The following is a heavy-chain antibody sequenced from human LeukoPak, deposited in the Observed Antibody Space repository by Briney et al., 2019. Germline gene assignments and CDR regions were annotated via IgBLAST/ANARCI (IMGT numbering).Heavy chain of an antibody. Sequence: SETLSLTCTVSGGSISSYYWSWIRQPAGKGLQWIGRIYTSGSTNYNPSLKSRVTMSVDTSKNQFSLKLSSVTAADTAVYYCAKQQLVLGWFDPWGQGTLVTVSS. J-gene: IGHJ5*02. CDR2: IYTSGST. CDR3: AKQQLVLGWFDP. CDR1: GGSISSYY. V-gene: IGHV4-4*07. D-gene: IGHD6-13*01.